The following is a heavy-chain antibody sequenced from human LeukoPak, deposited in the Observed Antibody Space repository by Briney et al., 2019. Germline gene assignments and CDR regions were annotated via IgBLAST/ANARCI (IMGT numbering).Heavy chain of an antibody. J-gene: IGHJ4*02. CDR1: GVSISSGGYY. V-gene: IGHV4-31*03. D-gene: IGHD5-12*01. Sequence: PSQTLSLTCTVSGVSISSGGYYWSWIRQHPGKGLEWIGNIYYSGITYYNPSLKSRVTISVDTSKNQFSLKLSSVTAVDTAVYYCAREDVDIVASGSTSWGQGTLVTVSS. CDR3: AREDVDIVASGSTS. CDR2: IYYSGIT.